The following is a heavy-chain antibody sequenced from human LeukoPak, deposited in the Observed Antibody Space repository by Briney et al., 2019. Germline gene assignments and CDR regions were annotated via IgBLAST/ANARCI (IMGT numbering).Heavy chain of an antibody. CDR2: INSDGSST. J-gene: IGHJ4*02. CDR3: ARASYGGDYDY. Sequence: PGGSLRLSCAASGFTFSSYWMHWVRQAPGKGLVWVSRINSDGSSTSYADSVKGRFTISRDNAKNTLYLQMNSLRAEDTAVYYCARASYGGDYDYWGQGTLVTVSS. V-gene: IGHV3-74*01. CDR1: GFTFSSYW. D-gene: IGHD4-17*01.